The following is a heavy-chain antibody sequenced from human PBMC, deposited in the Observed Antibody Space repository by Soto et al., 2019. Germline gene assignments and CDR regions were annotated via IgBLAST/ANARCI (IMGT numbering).Heavy chain of an antibody. CDR3: ARDRGDIVVVPAAMGYCMDV. V-gene: IGHV1-69*08. J-gene: IGHJ6*02. CDR1: GGTFSSYT. CDR2: IIPILGIA. D-gene: IGHD2-2*01. Sequence: QVQLVQSGAEVKKPGSSVKVSCKASGGTFSSYTISWVRQAPGQGLEWMGRIIPILGIANYAQKFQGRVTITADKSTSTAYMELSSLRSEDTAVYYCARDRGDIVVVPAAMGYCMDVWGQGTTVTVSS.